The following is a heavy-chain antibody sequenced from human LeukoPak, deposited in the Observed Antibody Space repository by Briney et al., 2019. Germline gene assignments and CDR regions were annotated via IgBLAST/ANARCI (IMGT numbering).Heavy chain of an antibody. CDR1: GFTFSTYA. V-gene: IGHV3-23*01. D-gene: IGHD2-15*01. CDR2: IGGSGDTT. Sequence: PGGSLRPSCAASGFTFSTYAMSWVRQAPGKGLEWVSSIGGSGDTTYYADAVKGRFTISRDNSKNTLYLQMNSLRVDDTAVYYCVEDVVVIVAAKPGIWGQGTLVTVSS. CDR3: VEDVVVIVAAKPGI. J-gene: IGHJ4*02.